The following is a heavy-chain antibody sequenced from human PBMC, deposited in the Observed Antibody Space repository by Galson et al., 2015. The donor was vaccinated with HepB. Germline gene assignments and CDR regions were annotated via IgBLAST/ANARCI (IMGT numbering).Heavy chain of an antibody. D-gene: IGHD2-21*02. CDR2: IYSGGST. CDR3: AREARDCGHGSFDI. Sequence: SLRLSCAASGFTVSTNYMSWVRQAPGKGLEWVSVIYSGGSTYYADSVKGRFSISRDNSKNTLYLQMNSLRAEDTAVYYCAREARDCGHGSFDIWGHGTMVTVSS. CDR1: GFTVSTNY. J-gene: IGHJ3*02. V-gene: IGHV3-66*01.